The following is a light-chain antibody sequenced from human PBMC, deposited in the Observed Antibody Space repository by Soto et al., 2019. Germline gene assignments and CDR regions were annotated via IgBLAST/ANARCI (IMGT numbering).Light chain of an antibody. CDR3: QQYGSSPA. CDR1: QSVSSSY. J-gene: IGKJ4*01. CDR2: GAS. Sequence: EIVLTQSPGTLSLSPGERATLSCRASQSVSSSYLAWYQQKPGQAPRLLIYGASSRATGIPDRFSGSGSGTDLTLTISRLESEGSAVYYCQQYGSSPAFGGGIKVEIK. V-gene: IGKV3-20*01.